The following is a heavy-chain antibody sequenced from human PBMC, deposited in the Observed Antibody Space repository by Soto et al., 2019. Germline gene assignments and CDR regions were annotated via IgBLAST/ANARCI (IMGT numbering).Heavy chain of an antibody. CDR2: TDTDGSDT. CDR1: GFTFSTYW. V-gene: IGHV3-74*01. CDR3: AKDDNVLRYFDWLSPYYYYYGMDV. Sequence: GGSLRLSCAASGFTFSTYWMYWVRQVPGKGLVRVSRTDTDGSDTSYADSVKGRFTISRDNAKNTLYLQMNSLRAEDTAVYYCAKDDNVLRYFDWLSPYYYYYGMDVWGQGTTVTSP. D-gene: IGHD3-9*01. J-gene: IGHJ6*02.